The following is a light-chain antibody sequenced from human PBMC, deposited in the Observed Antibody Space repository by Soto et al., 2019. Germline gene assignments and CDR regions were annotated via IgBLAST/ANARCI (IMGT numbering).Light chain of an antibody. J-gene: IGKJ1*01. CDR1: QSIINW. CDR3: QHYNSFPWT. Sequence: DIQMTQSPSTLSASVGDRVTITCRASQSIINWLGWYQQKPGKAPKLLIYKASSLESGVPSRFSGSGSGTDFPLTINRLQPDDFATYYCQHYNSFPWTFGQGTKVEIK. V-gene: IGKV1-5*03. CDR2: KAS.